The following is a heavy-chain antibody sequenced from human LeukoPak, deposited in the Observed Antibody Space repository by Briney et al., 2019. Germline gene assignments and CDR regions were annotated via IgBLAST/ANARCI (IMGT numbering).Heavy chain of an antibody. V-gene: IGHV3-30-3*01. D-gene: IGHD2-2*01. CDR2: ISYDGSNK. Sequence: GGSLRLSCAASGFTFSRYAMHWVRQAPGKGLEWVAVISYDGSNKYYADSVKGRFTISRDNSKNTLYLQMNSLRAEDTAVYYCARGGGKGYCSSTSCHYPRDYYYYGMDVWGQGTTVTVSS. J-gene: IGHJ6*02. CDR1: GFTFSRYA. CDR3: ARGGGKGYCSSTSCHYPRDYYYYGMDV.